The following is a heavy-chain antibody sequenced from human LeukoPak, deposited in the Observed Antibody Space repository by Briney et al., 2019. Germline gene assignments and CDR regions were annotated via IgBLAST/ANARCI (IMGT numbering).Heavy chain of an antibody. CDR2: ISSGSGTI. CDR3: TRAGVYAYFDY. V-gene: IGHV3-48*02. D-gene: IGHD3-10*01. J-gene: IGHJ4*02. CDR1: GFTFSSYS. Sequence: GGSLRLSCAVSGFTFSSYSMNWARQAPGKGLEWVSYISSGSGTIYYTDSVKGRFTISRDNAKNSLYLQMNSVRDEDTAVYYCTRAGVYAYFDYWGQGTLVTVSS.